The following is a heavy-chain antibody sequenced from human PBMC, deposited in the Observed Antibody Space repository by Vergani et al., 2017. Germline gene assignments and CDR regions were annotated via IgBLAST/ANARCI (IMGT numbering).Heavy chain of an antibody. J-gene: IGHJ5*02. Sequence: VQLVESGGGLVQPGGSLRLSCAASGFTFSSYAMHWVRQAPGPRLEWMGWINAGNGNTKYSQKFQGRVTITRDTAAGTAYMELSSLRSEDTAVYYWASEGRDCSSTSCYVGAFRRGFDPWGQGTLVTVAS. CDR1: GFTFSSYA. V-gene: IGHV1-3*01. CDR2: INAGNGNT. CDR3: ASEGRDCSSTSCYVGAFRRGFDP. D-gene: IGHD2-2*01.